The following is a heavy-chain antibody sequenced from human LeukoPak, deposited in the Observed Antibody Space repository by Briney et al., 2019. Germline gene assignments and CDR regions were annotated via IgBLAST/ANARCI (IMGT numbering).Heavy chain of an antibody. CDR3: ARQNLHFQH. CDR2: IYYSGST. CDR1: GGSISSSSYY. Sequence: SETLSLTCTVSGGSISSSSYYWGWIRQPPGKGLEWIGSIYYSGSTYYNPSLKSRVTISVDTSKNQFSLKLSSVTAADTAVYYCARQNLHFQHWGQGTLVTVSS. J-gene: IGHJ1*01. V-gene: IGHV4-39*01.